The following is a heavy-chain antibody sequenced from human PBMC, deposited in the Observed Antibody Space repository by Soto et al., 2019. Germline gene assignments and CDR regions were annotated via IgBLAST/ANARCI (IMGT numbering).Heavy chain of an antibody. CDR2: INPSNDNT. CDR1: GYVFTSYG. CDR3: AREGASGGSGKDA. J-gene: IGHJ6*02. V-gene: IGHV1-18*04. Sequence: QVQVVQSGPEVKKPGASVKVSCQTFGYVFTSYGISWVRQAPGQGLEWMGWINPSNDNTEYAQKFQGRVTLTTDRSTTTVYMELRSLKFDDTAVYCCAREGASGGSGKDAWGQGTKVTVSS. D-gene: IGHD3-10*01.